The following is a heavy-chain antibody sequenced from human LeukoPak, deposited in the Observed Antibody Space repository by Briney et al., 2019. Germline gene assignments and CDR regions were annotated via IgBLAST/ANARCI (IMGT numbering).Heavy chain of an antibody. D-gene: IGHD6-19*01. Sequence: PPGGSLRLSCAASGFTVSSNYMSWVRQAPGKGLEWVSVIYSGGSTYYADSVKGRFTISRDNSKNTLYLQMNSLRAEDPAVYYCAREYSSGWYDYWGQGTLVTVSS. CDR2: IYSGGST. V-gene: IGHV3-53*01. CDR1: GFTVSSNY. J-gene: IGHJ4*02. CDR3: AREYSSGWYDY.